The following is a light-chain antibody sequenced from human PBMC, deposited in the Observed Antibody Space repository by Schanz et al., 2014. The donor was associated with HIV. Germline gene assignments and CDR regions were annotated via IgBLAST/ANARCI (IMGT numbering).Light chain of an antibody. CDR1: SSNIQKNY. V-gene: IGLV1-47*01. Sequence: QSVLTQPPSASGTPGQRVTISCSGSSSNIQKNYVYWYQQLAGTAPKLLIYEDNRRPSGVPDRFSGSKSGTLASLAISGLRSDDEADYYCAAWDDGLSGRVFGGGTKLTVL. CDR3: AAWDDGLSGRV. J-gene: IGLJ2*01. CDR2: EDN.